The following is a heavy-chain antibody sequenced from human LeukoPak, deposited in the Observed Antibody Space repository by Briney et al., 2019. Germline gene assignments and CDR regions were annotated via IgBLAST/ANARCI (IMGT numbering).Heavy chain of an antibody. D-gene: IGHD5-12*01. J-gene: IGHJ5*02. CDR1: GGSISSYY. V-gene: IGHV4-4*07. Sequence: SETLSLTCTVSGGSISSYYWSWIWQPAGKGLEWIGRIYTSGSTNYNPSLKSRVTISVDKSKNQFSLKLSSVTAADTAVYYCARDRLGGYDSTRGNWFDPWGQGTLVTVSS. CDR2: IYTSGST. CDR3: ARDRLGGYDSTRGNWFDP.